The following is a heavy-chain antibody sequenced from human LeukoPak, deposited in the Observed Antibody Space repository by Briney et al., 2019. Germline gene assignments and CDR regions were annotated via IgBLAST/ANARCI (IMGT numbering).Heavy chain of an antibody. CDR3: AKLHYGDYVGN. Sequence: SGGSLRLSCAASGFTFSKFAMSWVRQAPGKGLEWVSAIITSGERAYYADSVKGRFSISRDNSKNTLYLQMSSLRAEDTAVYYCAKLHYGDYVGNWGQGTLVTVS. CDR2: IITSGERA. D-gene: IGHD4-17*01. CDR1: GFTFSKFA. J-gene: IGHJ4*02. V-gene: IGHV3-23*01.